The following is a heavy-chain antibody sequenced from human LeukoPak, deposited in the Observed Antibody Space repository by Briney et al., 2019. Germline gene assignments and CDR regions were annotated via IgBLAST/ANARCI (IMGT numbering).Heavy chain of an antibody. J-gene: IGHJ4*02. V-gene: IGHV3-74*01. CDR2: INSDGSST. CDR3: ARASGGWYEGGDY. D-gene: IGHD6-19*01. Sequence: PGGSLRLSCAASGFTFSSYWMHWVRQAPGKGLVWVSRINSDGSSTSYADSVKGRFTISRDNAKNTLYLQMNSLRAEDTAVYYCARASGGWYEGGDYWGQGTLVTVSS. CDR1: GFTFSSYW.